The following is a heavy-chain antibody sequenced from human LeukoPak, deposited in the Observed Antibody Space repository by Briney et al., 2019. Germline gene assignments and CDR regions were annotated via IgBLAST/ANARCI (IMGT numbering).Heavy chain of an antibody. Sequence: GGSLRLSCAASGFTFSSYAMHWVRQAPGKGLEWVAVISYDGSNKYYADSVKGRFTISRDNSKNTLYLQMNSLRAEDTAVYHCARDLYGSGSSTFDYWGQGTLVTVSS. CDR1: GFTFSSYA. CDR2: ISYDGSNK. CDR3: ARDLYGSGSSTFDY. V-gene: IGHV3-30*04. D-gene: IGHD3-10*01. J-gene: IGHJ4*02.